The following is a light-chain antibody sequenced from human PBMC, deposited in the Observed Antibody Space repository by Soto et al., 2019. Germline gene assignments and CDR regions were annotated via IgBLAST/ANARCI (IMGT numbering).Light chain of an antibody. CDR2: DTS. J-gene: IGKJ5*01. CDR3: QQRNSWPPTFT. V-gene: IGKV3-11*01. CDR1: QSVGSF. Sequence: ERVMTQSPATLSVSPGERATLSCRASQSVGSFLAWYQQKPGQAPRLLIYDTSLRATGIPARFSGSGSGTDFTLTISSLEPEDFAVYYCQQRNSWPPTFTFGQGTRLEI.